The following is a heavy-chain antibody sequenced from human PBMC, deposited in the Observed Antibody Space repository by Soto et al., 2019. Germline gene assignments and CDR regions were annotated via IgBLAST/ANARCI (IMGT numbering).Heavy chain of an antibody. V-gene: IGHV1-18*01. D-gene: IGHD3-10*01. CDR2: ISAYNGNT. Sequence: SVKVSCKASGYTFTSYGISWVRQAPGQGLEWMGWISAYNGNTNYAQKLQGRVTMTTDTSTSTAYMELRSLRSDDTAVYYCERAGNYYGSGPSDSWGQGTLVTVSS. CDR3: ERAGNYYGSGPSDS. J-gene: IGHJ4*02. CDR1: GYTFTSYG.